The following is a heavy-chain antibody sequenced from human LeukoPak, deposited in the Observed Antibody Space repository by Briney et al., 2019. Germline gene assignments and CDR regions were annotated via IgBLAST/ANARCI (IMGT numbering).Heavy chain of an antibody. CDR2: IIPIFGTA. CDR3: AKDDRYYYDSSGYYQT. J-gene: IGHJ5*02. D-gene: IGHD3-22*01. V-gene: IGHV1-69*01. Sequence: SVKVSCKASGGTFSSYAISWVRQAPGQGLEWMGGIIPIFGTANYAQKFQGRVTITADESTSTAYMELSSLRSEDTAVYYCAKDDRYYYDSSGYYQTWGQGTLVTVSS. CDR1: GGTFSSYA.